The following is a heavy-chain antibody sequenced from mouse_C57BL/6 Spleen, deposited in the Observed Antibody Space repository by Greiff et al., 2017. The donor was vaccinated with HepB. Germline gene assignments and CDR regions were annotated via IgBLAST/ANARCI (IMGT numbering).Heavy chain of an antibody. V-gene: IGHV1-74*01. CDR3: AIGITTVVATDAY. CDR2: IHPSDSDT. J-gene: IGHJ3*01. Sequence: VQLQQPGAELVKPGASVKVSCKASGYTFTSYWMHWVKQRPGQGLEWIGRIHPSDSDTNYNQKFKGKATLTVDKSSSTAYMQLSSLTSEDSAVYYCAIGITTVVATDAYWGQGTLVTVSA. D-gene: IGHD1-1*01. CDR1: GYTFTSYW.